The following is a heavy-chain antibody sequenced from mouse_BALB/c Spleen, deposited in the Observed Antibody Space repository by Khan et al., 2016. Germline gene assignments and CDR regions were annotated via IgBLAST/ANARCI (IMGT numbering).Heavy chain of an antibody. D-gene: IGHD2-14*01. J-gene: IGHJ4*01. CDR1: GYTFTNYG. CDR3: AAYYRNAMDY. CDR2: INTYTGEP. V-gene: IGHV9-1*02. Sequence: QIQLVQSGPELKKPGETVKISCKASGYTFTNYGMNWVKQAPGKGLKWMGWINTYTGEPTYADDFKGRFASSLETSASTAYLQINNLKHEDQATYICAAYYRNAMDYWGQGNSVTVSS.